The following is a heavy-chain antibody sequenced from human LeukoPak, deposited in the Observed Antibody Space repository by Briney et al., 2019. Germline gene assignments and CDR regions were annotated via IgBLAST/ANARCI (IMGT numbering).Heavy chain of an antibody. CDR2: IYYSGST. V-gene: IGHV4-39*07. D-gene: IGHD3-10*01. J-gene: IGHJ6*02. Sequence: SETLSLTCTVSGGSISSSSYYWGWIRQPPGKGLEWIGSIYYSGSTYYNPSLKSRVTISVDTSKNQFSLKLSSVTAADTAVYYCARTRRHYYGSGSDLTPWPAEMDVWGPGTTVTVSS. CDR3: ARTRRHYYGSGSDLTPWPAEMDV. CDR1: GGSISSSSYY.